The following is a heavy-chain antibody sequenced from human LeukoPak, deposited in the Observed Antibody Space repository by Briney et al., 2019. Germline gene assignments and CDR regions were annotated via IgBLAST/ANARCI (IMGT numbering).Heavy chain of an antibody. CDR3: ARREKTFDY. CDR1: GGSISSSSYY. J-gene: IGHJ4*02. V-gene: IGHV4-39*01. CDR2: IYYSGST. Sequence: PSETLSLTCTVSGGSISSSSYYWGWLRQPPGTGLEWIGSIYYSGSTYYNPSLKSRVTISVDTSKNQFSLKLSSVTAADTAVYYCARREKTFDYWGQGTLVTVSS.